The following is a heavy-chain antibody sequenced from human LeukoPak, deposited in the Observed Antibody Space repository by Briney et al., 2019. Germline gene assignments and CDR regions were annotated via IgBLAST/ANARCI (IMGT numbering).Heavy chain of an antibody. Sequence: PGGSLRLSCAASGFTFSTYAMSWVRQAPGKGLEWVSAISPSGGSTYYADSVKGRFTISRDNSKNTLYLQMNSLRAEDTAVYYCAKRERSSSSNMNWCYYFDYWGQGTLVTFSS. D-gene: IGHD6-13*01. CDR2: ISPSGGST. CDR3: AKRERSSSSNMNWCYYFDY. J-gene: IGHJ4*02. CDR1: GFTFSTYA. V-gene: IGHV3-23*01.